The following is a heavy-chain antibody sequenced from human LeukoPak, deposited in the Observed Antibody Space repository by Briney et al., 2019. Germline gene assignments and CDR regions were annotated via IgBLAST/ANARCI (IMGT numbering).Heavy chain of an antibody. D-gene: IGHD5-24*01. V-gene: IGHV4-34*01. CDR2: INYSGST. CDR3: SRGRRDGYTGPWYFDL. CDR1: GGSFSGYY. J-gene: IGHJ2*01. Sequence: SETLSLTCAVYGGSFSGYYWSWVRQPPGKGLEWIGEINYSGSTNYNPSLESRGTISVDTSKNQFSLKLSSVTAADTAVYYCSRGRRDGYTGPWYFDLWGRGTLVTVSS.